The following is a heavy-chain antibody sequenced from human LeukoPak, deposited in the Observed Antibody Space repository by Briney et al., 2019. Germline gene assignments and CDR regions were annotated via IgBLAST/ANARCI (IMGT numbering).Heavy chain of an antibody. V-gene: IGHV1-69*13. J-gene: IGHJ6*02. CDR1: GGTFSSYA. Sequence: SVKVSCKASGGTFSSYAISWVRQAPGQGLEWMGGITPIFHTPNYAQKFQGRVTISADESTTTAYMELTSLRSDDTAVYYCAREDWNPPYFYYGMGVWGQGTMVTVSS. D-gene: IGHD1-1*01. CDR2: ITPIFHTP. CDR3: AREDWNPPYFYYGMGV.